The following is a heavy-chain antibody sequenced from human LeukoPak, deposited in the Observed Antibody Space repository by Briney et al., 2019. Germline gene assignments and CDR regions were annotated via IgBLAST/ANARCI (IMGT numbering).Heavy chain of an antibody. V-gene: IGHV1-18*01. CDR3: ARGGSSGWYNYYFDY. CDR2: ISAYNGNT. CDR1: GYTFTSYG. D-gene: IGHD6-19*01. Sequence: ASVKVSCKASGYTFTSYGIGWVRQAPGQGLEWMGWISAYNGNTNYAQKLQGRVTMTTDTSTSTAYMELRSLRSDDTAVYYCARGGSSGWYNYYFDYWGQGTLVTVSS. J-gene: IGHJ4*02.